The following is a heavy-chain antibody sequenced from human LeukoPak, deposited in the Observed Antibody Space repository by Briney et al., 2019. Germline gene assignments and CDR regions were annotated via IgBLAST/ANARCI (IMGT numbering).Heavy chain of an antibody. CDR1: GFTFSSYA. D-gene: IGHD2/OR15-2a*01. CDR3: ARHGRLSYYYYGMDV. Sequence: PGGSLRLSCAASGFTFSSYAMSWVRQAPGKGLEWVSVIYSGGSTYYADSVKGRFTISRDNSKNTLYLQMNSLRAEGTAVYYCARHGRLSYYYYGMDVWGQGTTVTVSS. V-gene: IGHV3-66*04. CDR2: IYSGGST. J-gene: IGHJ6*02.